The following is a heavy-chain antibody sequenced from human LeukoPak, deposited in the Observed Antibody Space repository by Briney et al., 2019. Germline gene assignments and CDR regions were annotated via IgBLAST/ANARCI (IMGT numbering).Heavy chain of an antibody. CDR1: AFTFSSYG. D-gene: IGHD3-10*01. CDR2: ISYHGSDK. J-gene: IGHJ6*02. CDR3: AKDVNMYGFYAVDV. V-gene: IGHV3-30*18. Sequence: GGSLRLSCEGSAFTFSSYGMHWVRQAPGKGLEWVAVISYHGSDKYYADYVKGRFTISRDNSKNTLYLQMNSLRPEDTAIYYCAKDVNMYGFYAVDVWGQGTTVTVSS.